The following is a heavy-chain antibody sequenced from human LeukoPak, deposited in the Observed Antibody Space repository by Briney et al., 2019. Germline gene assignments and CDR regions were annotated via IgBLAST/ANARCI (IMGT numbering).Heavy chain of an antibody. CDR2: ISDSGDTI. CDR3: AREPTRINLLTYGPWGAYDI. D-gene: IGHD1-14*01. Sequence: GGSLRLSCAASGFSFNTYSMNWVRQAPGKGLEWISYISDSGDTIYSADSVKGRFTISRNNAENSLFLHMSSLRADDTAMYYCAREPTRINLLTYGPWGAYDIWGQGTMVTVSS. V-gene: IGHV3-48*04. CDR1: GFSFNTYS. J-gene: IGHJ3*02.